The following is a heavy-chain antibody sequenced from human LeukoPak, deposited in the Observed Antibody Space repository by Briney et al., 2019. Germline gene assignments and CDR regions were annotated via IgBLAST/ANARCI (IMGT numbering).Heavy chain of an antibody. Sequence: GGSLRLSCAVSGFTFSSYNMNWVRQAPGKGLEWVSYITYITSSSSSTYYADSVKGRLTISRDNAKNSLYLQMNSLRAEDTAVYFCARVRGEYYMDVWGKGTTVTVSS. CDR2: ITYITSSSSST. CDR1: GFTFSSYN. CDR3: ARVRGEYYMDV. J-gene: IGHJ6*03. V-gene: IGHV3-48*01. D-gene: IGHD3-10*01.